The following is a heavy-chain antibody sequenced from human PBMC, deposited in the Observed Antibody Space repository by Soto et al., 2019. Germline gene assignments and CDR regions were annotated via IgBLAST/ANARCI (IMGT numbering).Heavy chain of an antibody. V-gene: IGHV3-11*06. Sequence: PGGSLRLSCAASGFTFTNYYISWIRQAPGKGLECVSYISANNVYTNYADSVKGRFTISRDNGKNSVYLQMNGLRAEDTAVYYCARDLEVGSYLYYFDFWGQGALVTVSS. CDR1: GFTFTNYY. J-gene: IGHJ4*02. D-gene: IGHD1-26*01. CDR2: ISANNVYT. CDR3: ARDLEVGSYLYYFDF.